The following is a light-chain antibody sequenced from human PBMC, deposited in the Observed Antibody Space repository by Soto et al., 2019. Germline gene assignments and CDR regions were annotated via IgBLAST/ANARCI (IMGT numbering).Light chain of an antibody. Sequence: QSALTQPASVSGSTGKSITISCTGTSSDVGSYNLVSWYQQHPGKAPKLMIYEGSKRPSGVSNRFSGSKSGNTASLTISGLQAEDEADYYCCSYAGSPWVFGGGTKLTVL. CDR3: CSYAGSPWV. CDR1: SSDVGSYNL. CDR2: EGS. V-gene: IGLV2-23*01. J-gene: IGLJ3*02.